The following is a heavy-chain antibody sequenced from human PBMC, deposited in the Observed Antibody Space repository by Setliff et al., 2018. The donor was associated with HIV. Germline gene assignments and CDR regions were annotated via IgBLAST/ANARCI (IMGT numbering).Heavy chain of an antibody. Sequence: GGSLRLSCAVSGFTFSDYSMNWVRQAPGQGLEWVSSISSSTTYIYYADSVKGRFTISRDNAENSLYLQMNSLRVDDTAVYYCARRDYGTTHYGYHYMDVWGTGTMVTVSS. CDR2: ISSSTTYI. CDR3: ARRDYGTTHYGYHYMDV. D-gene: IGHD4-17*01. CDR1: GFTFSDYS. J-gene: IGHJ6*03. V-gene: IGHV3-21*01.